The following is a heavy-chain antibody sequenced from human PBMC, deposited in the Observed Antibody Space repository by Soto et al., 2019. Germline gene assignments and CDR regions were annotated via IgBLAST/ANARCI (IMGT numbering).Heavy chain of an antibody. V-gene: IGHV3-30-3*01. Sequence: PGGSLRLSCAASGFTFSSYAMHWVRQAPGKGLEWVAVISYDGSNKYYADSVKGRFTISRDNSKNTLYLQMNSLRAEDTAVYYCARDRISGSYLNYYYYGMDVWGHGTTVTVSS. CDR1: GFTFSSYA. CDR2: ISYDGSNK. CDR3: ARDRISGSYLNYYYYGMDV. J-gene: IGHJ6*02. D-gene: IGHD1-26*01.